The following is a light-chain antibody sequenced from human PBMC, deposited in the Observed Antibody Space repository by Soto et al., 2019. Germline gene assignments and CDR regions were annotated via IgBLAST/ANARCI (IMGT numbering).Light chain of an antibody. CDR1: QSVSSTY. V-gene: IGKV3-20*01. Sequence: ELVLTQSPGTLSLSPGDRATLSCRASQSVSSTYLAWYQQRPGQAPRLLIYSSSSRASGIPDRFSGSGSGTEFTLTISSLQSEDFAVYYCQQYNNWPLTFGPGTKVDIK. J-gene: IGKJ3*01. CDR2: SSS. CDR3: QQYNNWPLT.